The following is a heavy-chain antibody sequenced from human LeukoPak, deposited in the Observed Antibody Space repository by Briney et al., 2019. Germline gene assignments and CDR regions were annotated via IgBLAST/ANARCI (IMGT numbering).Heavy chain of an antibody. V-gene: IGHV3-30*02. D-gene: IGHD1-1*01. J-gene: IGHJ4*02. Sequence: GGSLRLSCAASGFTFGDYGMHWVRQAPGKGLEWVAFIRYDGNDKYYADSVRGRFTISRDNSKNSLYLQMSSLRAEDTAVYYCVRHRTASDYWGQGALVTVSS. CDR2: IRYDGNDK. CDR3: VRHRTASDY. CDR1: GFTFGDYG.